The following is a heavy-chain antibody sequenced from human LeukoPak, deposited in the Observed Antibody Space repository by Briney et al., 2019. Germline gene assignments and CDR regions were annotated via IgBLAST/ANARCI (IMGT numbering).Heavy chain of an antibody. Sequence: SETLSLTCTVSGGSISSSSYYWGWLRQPPGKGLEWIGSIYYSGSTYYNPSLKSRVTISVDTSKNQFSLKLSSVTAADTAVYYCASTFPHGWYYYMDVWGKGTTVTISS. CDR1: GGSISSSSYY. CDR2: IYYSGST. J-gene: IGHJ6*03. V-gene: IGHV4-39*01. D-gene: IGHD3-16*01. CDR3: ASTFPHGWYYYMDV.